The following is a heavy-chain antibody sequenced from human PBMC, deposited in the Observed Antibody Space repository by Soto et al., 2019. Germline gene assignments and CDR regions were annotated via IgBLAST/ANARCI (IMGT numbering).Heavy chain of an antibody. CDR3: ARGVPHDYGDYGGAFDI. CDR1: GYTFTSYY. J-gene: IGHJ3*02. V-gene: IGHV1-46*03. CDR2: INPSGGST. D-gene: IGHD4-17*01. Sequence: ASVKVSCKASGYTFTSYYMHWVRRAPGQGLEWMGIINPSGGSTSYAQKFQGRVTMTRDTSTSTVYMELSSLRSEDTAVYYCARGVPHDYGDYGGAFDIWGQGTMVT.